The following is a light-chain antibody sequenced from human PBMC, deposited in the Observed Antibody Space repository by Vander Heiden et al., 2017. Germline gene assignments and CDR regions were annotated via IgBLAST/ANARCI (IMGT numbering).Light chain of an antibody. J-gene: IGLJ3*02. CDR1: SGINVGTYR. V-gene: IGLV5-45*03. CDR2: YKSDSDK. CDR3: MIWHSAWV. Sequence: QAVLTQPSSLPASPGASASLTCTLRSGINVGTYRISWYQQKPGSHPHYLLRYKSDSDKQQGSGVPSRFSGSKDASANAGILLISGLQSEDEADYYCMIWHSAWVFGGGNKLTVL.